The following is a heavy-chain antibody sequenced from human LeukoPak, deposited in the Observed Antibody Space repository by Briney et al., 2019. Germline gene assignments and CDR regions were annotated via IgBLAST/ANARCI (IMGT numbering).Heavy chain of an antibody. CDR2: ISSSSTYI. D-gene: IGHD5-18*01. CDR3: AKGGRYRPLDY. J-gene: IGHJ4*02. Sequence: GGSLRLSCAASGFTFRSYSMNWVRLAPGKGLEWVSSISSSSTYIYYVDSVKGRFTISRDNAKNSLYLQMNSLRAEDTAVYYCAKGGRYRPLDYWGQGTLVTVSS. V-gene: IGHV3-21*04. CDR1: GFTFRSYS.